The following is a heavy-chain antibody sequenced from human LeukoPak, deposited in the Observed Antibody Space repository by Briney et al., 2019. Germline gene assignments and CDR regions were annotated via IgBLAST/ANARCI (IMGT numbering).Heavy chain of an antibody. V-gene: IGHV3-21*01. CDR2: ISSSSSYI. Sequence: GGSLRPSCAASGFTFSSYSMNWVRQAPGKGLEWVSSISSSSSYIYYADSVKGRFTISRDNAKNSLYLQMNSLRAEDTAVYYCAISYYDGSGYFDYWGQGTLVTVSS. CDR3: AISYYDGSGYFDY. D-gene: IGHD3-22*01. J-gene: IGHJ4*02. CDR1: GFTFSSYS.